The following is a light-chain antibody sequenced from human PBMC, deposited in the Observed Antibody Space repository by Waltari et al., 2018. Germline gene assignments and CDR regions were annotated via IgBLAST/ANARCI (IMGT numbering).Light chain of an antibody. CDR1: QSVLYGATNKNY. J-gene: IGKJ5*01. V-gene: IGKV4-1*01. CDR3: QQYYSTPPIT. CDR2: WAS. Sequence: DIVMTQSPDSLAVSLGERATINCKSSQSVLYGATNKNYLAWYQQKPGQPPKLLIYWASTRQSGVPDRFSGSGSGTHFTLPITSLQAEDVAVYYCQQYYSTPPITFGQGTRLEIK.